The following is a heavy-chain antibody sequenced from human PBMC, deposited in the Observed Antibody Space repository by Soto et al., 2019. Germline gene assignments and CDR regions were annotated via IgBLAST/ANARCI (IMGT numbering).Heavy chain of an antibody. J-gene: IGHJ4*02. CDR2: INHSGST. D-gene: IGHD3-10*01. V-gene: IGHV4-34*01. Sequence: QVQLQQWGAGLLKPSETLSLTCAVYGGSFSYYWSWIRQPPRKGLEWIGEINHSGSTNYNPSLKSPVTRSVDTSKNRFSLKLSSVTAADTAVYYCARGRQRGSGSYRAYFDYWGKGPLVTVSS. CDR1: GGSFSYY. CDR3: ARGRQRGSGSYRAYFDY.